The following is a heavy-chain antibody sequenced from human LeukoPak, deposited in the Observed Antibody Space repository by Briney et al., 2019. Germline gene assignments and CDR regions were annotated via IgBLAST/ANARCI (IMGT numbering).Heavy chain of an antibody. CDR1: GFTVSSNY. D-gene: IGHD3-3*01. V-gene: IGHV3-53*01. Sequence: GGSLRLSCAASGFTVSSNYMSWVRQAPGKGLEWVSVIYSGGSTYYADSVKGRFTISRDNSKNTLYLQMNSLKTEDTAVYYCTTDRRLRFLEWLQNDAFDIWGQGTMVTVSS. J-gene: IGHJ3*02. CDR2: IYSGGST. CDR3: TTDRRLRFLEWLQNDAFDI.